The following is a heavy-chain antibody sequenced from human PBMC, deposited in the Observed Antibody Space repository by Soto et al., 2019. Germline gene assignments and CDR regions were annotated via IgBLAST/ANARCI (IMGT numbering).Heavy chain of an antibody. D-gene: IGHD6-13*01. CDR3: ARALGHSSSWYGDS. CDR1: GFSFSNYW. Sequence: PGGSLRLSCAASGFSFSNYWMAWVRQAPGTGLEWVANIEQDGSDKFYVDSLRGRFTISRDTAKNSLYLQMNSLRAEDTAVYYCARALGHSSSWYGDSWGQGT. J-gene: IGHJ4*02. CDR2: IEQDGSDK. V-gene: IGHV3-7*01.